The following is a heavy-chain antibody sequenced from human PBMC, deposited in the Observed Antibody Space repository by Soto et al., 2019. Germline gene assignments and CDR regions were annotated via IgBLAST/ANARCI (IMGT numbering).Heavy chain of an antibody. CDR2: ISSSSSYI. Sequence: GGSLRLSCAASGFTFTRYSMNWVRQAPGKGLEWVSSISSSSSYIYYADSVKGRFTISRDNAKNSLYLQMNSLRAEDTAVYYCARQAETGDFDYWGQGTLVTVSS. V-gene: IGHV3-21*01. CDR3: ARQAETGDFDY. J-gene: IGHJ4*02. D-gene: IGHD1-26*01. CDR1: GFTFTRYS.